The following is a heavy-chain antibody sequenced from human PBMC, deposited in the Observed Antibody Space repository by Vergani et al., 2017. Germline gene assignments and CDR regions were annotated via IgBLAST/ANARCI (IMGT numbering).Heavy chain of an antibody. Sequence: QVQLQESGPGLVKPSETLSLTCTVSGGSISSYYWSWIRQPPGKGLEWIGYIYYSGSTNYNPSLKSRVTISVDTSKNQFSLKLSSVTAADTAVYYCARAVGYSYGFDYWGQETLVTVSS. CDR3: ARAVGYSYGFDY. J-gene: IGHJ4*02. CDR2: IYYSGST. CDR1: GGSISSYY. D-gene: IGHD5-18*01. V-gene: IGHV4-59*01.